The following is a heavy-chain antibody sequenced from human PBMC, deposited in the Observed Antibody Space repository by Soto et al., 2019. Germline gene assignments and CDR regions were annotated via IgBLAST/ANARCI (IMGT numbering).Heavy chain of an antibody. V-gene: IGHV1-46*03. D-gene: IGHD6-13*01. CDR1: GYTCINYY. CDR2: FNPTSGST. Sequence: QVQLVQSGAEVKKPGASVKLSCKASGYTCINYYIHWVRQAPGQGLEWMGFFNPTSGSTNYAQRFQGRVTLTMDTSTRTVYMELSSLRVDATAVYYCSRDLAAGAYWCKGPLVTVSS. CDR3: SRDLAAGAY. J-gene: IGHJ4*02.